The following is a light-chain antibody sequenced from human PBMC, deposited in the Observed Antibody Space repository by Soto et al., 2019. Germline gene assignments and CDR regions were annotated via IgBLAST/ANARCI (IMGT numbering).Light chain of an antibody. CDR2: GAS. CDR1: QSVSSSY. J-gene: IGKJ5*01. V-gene: IGKV3-20*01. Sequence: EIVLTQSPGTLSLSPGERATLSCRASQSVSSSYLAWYQQKPGQAPRLLIYGASSRATGIPDRFSGSGSGTDFTLTISRLEPEHFAVYYCQQYGGSPPVTFGQGTRLEIK. CDR3: QQYGGSPPVT.